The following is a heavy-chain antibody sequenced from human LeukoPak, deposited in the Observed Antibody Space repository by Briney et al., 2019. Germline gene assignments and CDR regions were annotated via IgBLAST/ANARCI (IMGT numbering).Heavy chain of an antibody. V-gene: IGHV1-2*02. J-gene: IGHJ4*02. D-gene: IGHD3-3*01. Sequence: ASVKVSCKASGYTFTGYYMHWVRQAPGQGLEWMGWINPNSGGTNYAQKFQGRVTMTRDTSISTAYMELSRLRSDDTAVYYCATAPLYDFWSGYYPYYFDYWGQGTLVTVSS. CDR1: GYTFTGYY. CDR3: ATAPLYDFWSGYYPYYFDY. CDR2: INPNSGGT.